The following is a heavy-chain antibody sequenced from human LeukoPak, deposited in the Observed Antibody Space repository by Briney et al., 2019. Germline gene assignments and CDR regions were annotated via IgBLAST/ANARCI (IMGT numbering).Heavy chain of an antibody. D-gene: IGHD3-22*01. CDR1: GFSISHYY. J-gene: IGHJ4*02. V-gene: IGHV3-53*05. CDR2: IYTGGGT. Sequence: GGSLRLSCAASGFSISHYYMTWVRQTPGKGLDWVSVIYTGGGTNYGDSVKGRFTISRDNSKNTLYLQMNSLRAEDTAVYYCAKLSRYDSSGYQDVDYWGQGTLVTVSS. CDR3: AKLSRYDSSGYQDVDY.